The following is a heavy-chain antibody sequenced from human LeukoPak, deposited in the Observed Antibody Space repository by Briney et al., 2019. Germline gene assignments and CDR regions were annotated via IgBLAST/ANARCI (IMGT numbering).Heavy chain of an antibody. V-gene: IGHV1-8*02. CDR3: ARVLGYVDY. Sequence: ASVKVSCKASGYTFTSYGISWVRQAPGQGLEWMGWMNPNSGNTGYAQKFQGRVTMTRNTSISTAYMELSSLRSEDTAVYYCARVLGYVDYWGQGTLVTVSS. D-gene: IGHD2-2*03. J-gene: IGHJ4*02. CDR2: MNPNSGNT. CDR1: GYTFTSYG.